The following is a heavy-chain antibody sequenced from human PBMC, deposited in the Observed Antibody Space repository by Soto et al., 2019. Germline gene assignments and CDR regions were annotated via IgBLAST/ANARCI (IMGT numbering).Heavy chain of an antibody. Sequence: QVQLVQSGAEVKKPRASVNISCKASGYTFINYYIHWVRQAPGQGLEWMAIINPTGGSTNYAQRFQGRVTLTMDTSTTTVYMELSSLRFEDTAVYYCARDLAAGDYRGQGTLVTVSS. J-gene: IGHJ4*02. V-gene: IGHV1-46*01. D-gene: IGHD6-25*01. CDR1: GYTFINYY. CDR3: ARDLAAGDY. CDR2: INPTGGST.